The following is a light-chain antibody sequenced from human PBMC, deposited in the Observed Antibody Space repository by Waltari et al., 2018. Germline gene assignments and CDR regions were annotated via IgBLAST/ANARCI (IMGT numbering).Light chain of an antibody. J-gene: IGLJ2*01. CDR2: GEN. CDR1: SLRDYY. Sequence: SSELTQDPAVSVALGQTVRITCQGDSLRDYYATWYQQKPGQAPVLVIHGENNRPSGIPDRFSGSNSGNTASWTITGAQAEDEADYFCNSRDTSGGRRHVVFGGGTKLTVL. CDR3: NSRDTSGGRRHVV. V-gene: IGLV3-19*01.